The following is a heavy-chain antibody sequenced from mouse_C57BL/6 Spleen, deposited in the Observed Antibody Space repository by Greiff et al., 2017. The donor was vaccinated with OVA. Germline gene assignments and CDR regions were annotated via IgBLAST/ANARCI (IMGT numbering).Heavy chain of an antibody. CDR2: IGPGSGST. Sequence: QVQLQQSGAELVKPGASVKLSCKASGYTFTDYYINWVKQRPGQGLEWIGKIGPGSGSTYYNEKFKGKATLTADKTSSTAYMQLSSLTSEDSAVYVCAREGCYSYAMDDWGQGTSVTVSS. CDR3: AREGCYSYAMDD. J-gene: IGHJ4*01. D-gene: IGHD2-12*01. CDR1: GYTFTDYY. V-gene: IGHV1-77*01.